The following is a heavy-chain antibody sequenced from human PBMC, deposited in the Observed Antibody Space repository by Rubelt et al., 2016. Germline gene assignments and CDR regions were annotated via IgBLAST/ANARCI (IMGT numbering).Heavy chain of an antibody. J-gene: IGHJ5*02. V-gene: IGHV1-69*04. CDR3: ARVFSGTSVGWLDP. CDR2: IIPILGIA. D-gene: IGHD6-13*01. CDR1: GGTFSSYA. Sequence: QVQLVQSGAEVKKPGSSVKVSCKASGGTFSSYAISWVRQAPGQGLEWMGRIIPILGIANYAQKFQGRVTMTTDTSTSTGDMELRSLRSDDTAVYYCARVFSGTSVGWLDPWGQGTLVTVSS.